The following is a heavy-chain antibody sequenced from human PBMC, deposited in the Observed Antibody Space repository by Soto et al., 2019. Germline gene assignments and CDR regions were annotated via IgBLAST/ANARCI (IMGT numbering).Heavy chain of an antibody. CDR2: VAAGGGHT. CDR1: GFSFDKYA. J-gene: IGHJ4*02. D-gene: IGHD3-16*02. CDR3: ARRTSFLGAFDY. V-gene: IGHV3-23*01. Sequence: QPGCSLRLSCVAAGFSFDKYAMAWVRQAPGKGLEWVSHVAAGGGHTYYAESVKGRFTISRDNSKNTLFLQINTLRADDTAIYFCARRTSFLGAFDYWGQGVLVTVSS.